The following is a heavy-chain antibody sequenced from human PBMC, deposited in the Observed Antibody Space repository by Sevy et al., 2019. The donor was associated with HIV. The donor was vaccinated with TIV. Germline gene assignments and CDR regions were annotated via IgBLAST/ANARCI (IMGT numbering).Heavy chain of an antibody. J-gene: IGHJ3*01. CDR1: GFTFNTHA. V-gene: IGHV3-23*01. D-gene: IGHD3-22*01. Sequence: GGSLRLSCAASGFTFNTHAMNWVRQAPGKGLEWVSVISGPGYGTNYADSVKGRFTISRDNSKNTLFLQMNSLRDDDTAIYYFAKALNPALESMLEVNLRSLKGFDVWGQGTMVTVSS. CDR3: AKALNPALESMLEVNLRSLKGFDV. CDR2: ISGPGYGT.